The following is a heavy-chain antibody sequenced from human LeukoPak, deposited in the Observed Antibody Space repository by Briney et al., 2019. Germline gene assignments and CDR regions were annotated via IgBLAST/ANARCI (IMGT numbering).Heavy chain of an antibody. J-gene: IGHJ4*02. V-gene: IGHV4-34*01. Sequence: SETLSLTCAVYGGSFSGYYWSWIRQPPGKGLEWIGEINHSGSTNYNPSLKSRVTISVDTSKNQFSLKLSSVTAADTAVYYCARVGMAVTARGDYWGQGTLVTVSS. CDR1: GGSFSGYY. CDR2: INHSGST. D-gene: IGHD2-21*02. CDR3: ARVGMAVTARGDY.